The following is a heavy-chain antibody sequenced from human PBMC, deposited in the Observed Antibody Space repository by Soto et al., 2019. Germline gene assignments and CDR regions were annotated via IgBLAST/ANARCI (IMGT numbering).Heavy chain of an antibody. D-gene: IGHD2-21*02. J-gene: IGHJ4*02. Sequence: PGESLKISCECSGYIFSSYWIGWVRQMPGKGLEWMGIIYPGDSQTTYSPSFQGLVTISADKSISTAYLQWSSLKASDTAMYFCARRVRSVVTPGDGFEHWGQGTPVTVSS. V-gene: IGHV5-51*01. CDR3: ARRVRSVVTPGDGFEH. CDR2: IYPGDSQT. CDR1: GYIFSSYW.